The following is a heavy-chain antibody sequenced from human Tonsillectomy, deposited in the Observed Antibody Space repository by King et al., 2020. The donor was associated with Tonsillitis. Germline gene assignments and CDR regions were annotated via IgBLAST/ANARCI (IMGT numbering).Heavy chain of an antibody. D-gene: IGHD3-22*01. Sequence: VQLPQWGAGLLKPSETLSLTCAVYGGSFSGYYWSWIRQPPGKGLEWIGEINHSGSTNYNPSLKSRVTISVDTSKNQFSLKLSSVTAADTALYYCARGSGYYYVYWGQGTLVTVSS. CDR1: GGSFSGYY. V-gene: IGHV4-34*01. CDR3: ARGSGYYYVY. CDR2: INHSGST. J-gene: IGHJ4*02.